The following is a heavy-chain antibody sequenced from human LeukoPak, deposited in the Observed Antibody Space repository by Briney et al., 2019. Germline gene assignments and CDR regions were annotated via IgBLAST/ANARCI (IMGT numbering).Heavy chain of an antibody. CDR2: IYSGGST. CDR3: ARDHYSGLDYFDY. V-gene: IGHV3-66*02. J-gene: IGHJ4*02. D-gene: IGHD4-23*01. Sequence: LPGGSLRLSCAGSGFTVSSNYMNWVRQAPGKALEWVSVIYSGGSTNYAASVKGRFTISRDNSKNTLYLQMNSLRTEDTAVYYCARDHYSGLDYFDYWGQGTLVTVSS. CDR1: GFTVSSNY.